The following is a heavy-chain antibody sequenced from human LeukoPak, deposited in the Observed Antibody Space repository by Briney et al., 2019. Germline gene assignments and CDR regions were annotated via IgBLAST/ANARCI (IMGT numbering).Heavy chain of an antibody. Sequence: PSETLSLTCAVSGYSISSGYYWGWIRQPPGKGLEWIGSIYHSGSTYYNPSLKSRVTISADTSKNQFSLKLSSVTAADTAVYYCARSAEYFDYWGQGTLVTVSS. CDR1: GYSISSGYY. V-gene: IGHV4-38-2*01. CDR3: ARSAEYFDY. J-gene: IGHJ4*02. CDR2: IYHSGST.